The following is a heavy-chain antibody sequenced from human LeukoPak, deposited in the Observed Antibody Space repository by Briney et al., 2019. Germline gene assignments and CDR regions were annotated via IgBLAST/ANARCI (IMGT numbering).Heavy chain of an antibody. V-gene: IGHV4-59*01. CDR1: GGSISSYY. Sequence: PSETLSLTCTVSGGSISSYYWSWIRQPPGKGLERIGYIYYSGSTKYNPSLKSRVTISVDTSKNQFSLKLSSATAADTAVYYCARGGRATVITYWGQGTLVTVSS. J-gene: IGHJ4*02. D-gene: IGHD4-11*01. CDR3: ARGGRATVITY. CDR2: IYYSGST.